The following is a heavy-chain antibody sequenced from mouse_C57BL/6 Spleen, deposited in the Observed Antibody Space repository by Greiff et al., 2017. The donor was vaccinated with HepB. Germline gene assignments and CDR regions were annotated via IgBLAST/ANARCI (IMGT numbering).Heavy chain of an antibody. J-gene: IGHJ3*01. CDR3: ATPYEYDRPWFAY. CDR2: IWRGGST. Sequence: VHLVESGPGLVQPSQSLSITCTVSGFSLTSYGVHWVRQSPGKGLEWLGVIWRGGSTDYNAAFMSRLSITKDNSKSQVFFKMNSLQADDTAIYYCATPYEYDRPWFAYWGQGTLVTVSA. V-gene: IGHV2-5*01. D-gene: IGHD2-4*01. CDR1: GFSLTSYG.